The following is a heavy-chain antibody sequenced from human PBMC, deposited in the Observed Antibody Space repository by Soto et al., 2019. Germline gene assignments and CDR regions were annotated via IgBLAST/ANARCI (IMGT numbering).Heavy chain of an antibody. CDR3: ARDVRFGEEEQYVNYFDY. D-gene: IGHD3-10*01. Sequence: GGSLRLSCAASEFTFSNYAMSWVRQAPGKGLEWVAHISLGGTTVDYADSVKGRFTISRDNAKNSLYLQMNSLRAEDTALYYCARDVRFGEEEQYVNYFDYWGQGTLVTVSS. J-gene: IGHJ4*02. CDR1: EFTFSNYA. CDR2: ISLGGTTV. V-gene: IGHV3-48*04.